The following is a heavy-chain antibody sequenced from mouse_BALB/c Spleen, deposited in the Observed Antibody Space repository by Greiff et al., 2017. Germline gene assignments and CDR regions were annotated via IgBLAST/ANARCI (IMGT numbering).Heavy chain of an antibody. CDR1: GYTFTDYE. CDR3: TRGGLRLGYFDV. Sequence: VQGVESGAELVRPGASVTLSCKASGYTFTDYEMHWVKQTPVHGLEWIGAIDPETGGTAYNQKLKGKATLTADKSSSTAYMELRSLTSEDSAVYYCTRGGLRLGYFDVWGAGTTVTVSS. CDR2: IDPETGGT. D-gene: IGHD1-2*01. V-gene: IGHV1-15*01. J-gene: IGHJ1*01.